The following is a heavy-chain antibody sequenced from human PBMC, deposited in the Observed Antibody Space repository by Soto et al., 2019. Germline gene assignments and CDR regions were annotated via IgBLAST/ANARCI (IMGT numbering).Heavy chain of an antibody. CDR1: GFTFSSYG. CDR2: ISYDGSNK. V-gene: IGHV3-30*18. J-gene: IGHJ3*02. CDR3: AKSPRGYYSFDI. D-gene: IGHD3-3*01. Sequence: PGGSLRLSCAASGFTFSSYGMHWVRQAPDKGLEWVAVISYDGSNKYYADSVKGRFTISRDNSKNTLYLQMNSLGAEDTAVYYCAKSPRGYYSFDIWGQGTMVTLSS.